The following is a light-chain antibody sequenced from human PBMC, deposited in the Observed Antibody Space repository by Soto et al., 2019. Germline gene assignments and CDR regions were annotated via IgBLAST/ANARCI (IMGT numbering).Light chain of an antibody. Sequence: DIQMTQSPSSLSASVGDRVTITCRASRYIDTYLSWYQQKPGKVPNLLISAASSLQSGVPSRFSGSGSGTDFTLTITSLQSEDFATYYCHQTCTPPLTFGGGTKVEI. CDR3: HQTCTPPLT. V-gene: IGKV1-39*01. J-gene: IGKJ4*01. CDR2: AAS. CDR1: RYIDTY.